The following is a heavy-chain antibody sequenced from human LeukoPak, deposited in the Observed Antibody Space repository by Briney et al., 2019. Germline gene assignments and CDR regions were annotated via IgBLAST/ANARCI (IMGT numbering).Heavy chain of an antibody. CDR2: IHSTGTT. J-gene: IGHJ4*02. V-gene: IGHV4-4*07. Sequence: SETLSLTCTVSGGSISSYYWTWIRQPAGKGLEWIGRIHSTGTTNYNPSLRSRVTMSVGTSKNQFSLKLRSVTAADTAVYYCARDPGNWYSDYWGQGTLVPVSS. D-gene: IGHD2-15*01. CDR1: GGSISSYY. CDR3: ARDPGNWYSDY.